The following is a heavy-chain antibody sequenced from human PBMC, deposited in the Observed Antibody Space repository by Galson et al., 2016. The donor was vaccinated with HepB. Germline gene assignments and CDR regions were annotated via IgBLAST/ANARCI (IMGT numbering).Heavy chain of an antibody. J-gene: IGHJ4*02. Sequence: LRLSCAASGFTSSSYAMSWVRQAPGRGLEWLSSISASGGSTYYADSVKGRFTISRDNSKNTLYLQMNSLRAEDTAIYYCAKDGWQWLVAYYFDYWGQGTLVTVSS. CDR2: ISASGGST. CDR3: AKDGWQWLVAYYFDY. V-gene: IGHV3-23*01. CDR1: GFTSSSYA. D-gene: IGHD6-19*01.